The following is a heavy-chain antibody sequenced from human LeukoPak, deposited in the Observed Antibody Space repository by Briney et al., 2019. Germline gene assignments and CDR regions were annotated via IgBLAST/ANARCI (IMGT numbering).Heavy chain of an antibody. CDR2: IYYSGST. J-gene: IGHJ6*02. CDR1: GGSISSYY. D-gene: IGHD1-26*01. CDR3: ARDLYYVGYYYGMDV. V-gene: IGHV4-59*01. Sequence: PSETLSLTCTVSGGSISSYYWSWIRQPPGKGLEWIGYIYYSGSTNYNPSLKSRVTISVDTSKNQFSLKLSSVTAADTAVYYCARDLYYVGYYYGMDVWGQGTTVTVSS.